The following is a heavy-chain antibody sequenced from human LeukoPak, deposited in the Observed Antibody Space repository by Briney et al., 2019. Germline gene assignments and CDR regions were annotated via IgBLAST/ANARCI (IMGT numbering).Heavy chain of an antibody. D-gene: IGHD1-26*01. CDR2: ISGSGGST. J-gene: IGHJ4*02. CDR1: GFTLSSYV. V-gene: IGHV3-23*01. CDR3: AKTPYSGSYSTFDY. Sequence: GGSLRLSCAASGFTLSSYVMSWVRQAPGKGLEWVSAISGSGGSTYYADSVKGRFTISRDNSKNTLYLQMNSLRAEDTAVYYCAKTPYSGSYSTFDYWGQGTLVTVSS.